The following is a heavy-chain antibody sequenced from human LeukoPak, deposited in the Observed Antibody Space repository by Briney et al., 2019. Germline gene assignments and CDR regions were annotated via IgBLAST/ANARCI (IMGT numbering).Heavy chain of an antibody. J-gene: IGHJ6*02. Sequence: ASVKVSCKASGYTFTSYYIHRVRQAPGQALEWMGIINPSGGSISYAQKFQGRVTMTRDTSTSTVYMDLSSLRSEDTAVYYCARDKQSDDFWSGYYPNRHYGMDVWGQWTTVTVSS. D-gene: IGHD3-3*01. CDR3: ARDKQSDDFWSGYYPNRHYGMDV. CDR2: INPSGGSI. V-gene: IGHV1-46*01. CDR1: GYTFTSYY.